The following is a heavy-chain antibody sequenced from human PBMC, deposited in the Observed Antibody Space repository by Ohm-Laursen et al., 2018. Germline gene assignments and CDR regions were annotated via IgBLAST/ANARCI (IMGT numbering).Heavy chain of an antibody. V-gene: IGHV4-59*07. CDR3: AKSPRGWYSLFDT. J-gene: IGHJ4*02. CDR2: IYYSGST. CDR1: GGSIGSYY. Sequence: PSDTLSLTCTVSGGSIGSYYWSWIRQPPGKGLEWIGYIYYSGSTNYNPSLKSRVTISVDTSKNQFSLKLSSVTAADTAVYYCAKSPRGWYSLFDTWGQGTLVTVSS. D-gene: IGHD6-19*01.